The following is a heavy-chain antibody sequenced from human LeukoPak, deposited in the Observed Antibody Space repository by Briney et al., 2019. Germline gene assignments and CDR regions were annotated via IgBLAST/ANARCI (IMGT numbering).Heavy chain of an antibody. CDR2: IYYSGTT. CDR3: ARKTTGTMSPYFDY. J-gene: IGHJ4*02. V-gene: IGHV4-59*01. D-gene: IGHD1-1*01. CDR1: GVPISGSY. Sequence: PSETLSLTCTVSGVPISGSYWSWIRQLPGKELEWIGYIYYSGTTNYNPSLKSRVTISVDTSRNQFSLKLSSVTAADTAVYYCARKTTGTMSPYFDYWGQGTLVTVSS.